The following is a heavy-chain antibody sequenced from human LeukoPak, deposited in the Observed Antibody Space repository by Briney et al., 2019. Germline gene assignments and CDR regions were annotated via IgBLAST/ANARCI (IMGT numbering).Heavy chain of an antibody. D-gene: IGHD4-23*01. J-gene: IGHJ5*02. Sequence: GGSLRLSCAASGFTFSNFWMHWVRQAPGKGLEWVSVTSYDEGNKYYVDSVKGRFTISRDNSKNTLYLQMNSLRPEDTAVYYCARAVENWFDPWGQGTLVTVSS. CDR1: GFTFSNFW. CDR3: ARAVENWFDP. CDR2: TSYDEGNK. V-gene: IGHV3-30-3*01.